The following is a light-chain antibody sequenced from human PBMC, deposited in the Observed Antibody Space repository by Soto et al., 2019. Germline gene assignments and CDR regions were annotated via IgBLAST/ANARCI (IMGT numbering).Light chain of an antibody. CDR2: AAS. CDR3: LQHSTYPLT. Sequence: DIQMTPFPSSLSASVGDRVTITCRASQGIRNDLAWYQQKPGKAPKRLIYAASSLQSGVPSRLSGSGSGTEFTLAISSLQPEDFATFYCLQHSTYPLTFGQGTKVEIK. CDR1: QGIRND. V-gene: IGKV1-17*01. J-gene: IGKJ1*01.